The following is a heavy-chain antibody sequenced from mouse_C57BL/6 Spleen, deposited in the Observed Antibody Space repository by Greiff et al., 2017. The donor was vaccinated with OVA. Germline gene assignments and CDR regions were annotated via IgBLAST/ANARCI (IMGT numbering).Heavy chain of an antibody. D-gene: IGHD2-1*01. CDR2: IDPSDSYT. CDR1: GYTFTSYW. J-gene: IGHJ2*01. V-gene: IGHV1-59*01. CDR3: ARRSIDYGNVDN. Sequence: QVQLKQPGAELVRPGTSVTLSCKASGYTFTSYWMHWVKQRPGQGLEWIGVIDPSDSYTNYNQKFKGKATLTVDTSSSTAYMQLSSLTSEDSAVYYCARRSIDYGNVDNWGQGTTLTVSS.